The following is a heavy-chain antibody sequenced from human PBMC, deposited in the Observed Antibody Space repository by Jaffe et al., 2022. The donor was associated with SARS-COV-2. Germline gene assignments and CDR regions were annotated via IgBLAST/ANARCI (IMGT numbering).Heavy chain of an antibody. CDR3: ARGTDMVHGRFDY. J-gene: IGHJ4*02. CDR2: ISTNGGNT. V-gene: IGHV3-64*01. CDR1: GFTFSSYA. D-gene: IGHD5-18*01. Sequence: EVQLVESGGGLVQPGGSLRLSCAASGFTFSSYAMHWVRQAPGKGLEYVSGISTNGGNTYYANSVKGRITISRDNSKNTLYLQMGSLRAEDMAVYYCARGTDMVHGRFDYWGQGTLVTVSS.